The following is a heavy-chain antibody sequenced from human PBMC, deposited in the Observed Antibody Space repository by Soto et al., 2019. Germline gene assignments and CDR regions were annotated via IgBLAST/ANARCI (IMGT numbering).Heavy chain of an antibody. D-gene: IGHD6-13*01. CDR1: GGSISSGGYY. V-gene: IGHV4-31*03. J-gene: IGHJ4*02. CDR3: ERDMGEAAAY. Sequence: PSETLSLTCTVSGGSISSGGYYWSWIRQHPGKGLEWIGYIYYSGSTYYNPSLKSRVTISVDTSKNQFSLKLSSVTAADTAVYYWERDMGEAAAYCGQRSLGTVSS. CDR2: IYYSGST.